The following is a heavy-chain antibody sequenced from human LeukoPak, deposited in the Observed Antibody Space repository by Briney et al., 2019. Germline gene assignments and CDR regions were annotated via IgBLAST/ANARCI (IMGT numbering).Heavy chain of an antibody. J-gene: IGHJ4*02. D-gene: IGHD5-12*01. CDR3: ARDGGGGDDLFDY. CDR1: GDSVSSNSAA. CDR2: TYYRSKWYN. Sequence: SQTLSLTCAISGDSVSSNSAAWNWIRQSPSRGLEWLGRTYYRSKWYNTYAVSLKSLISINPDTSKNQFSLQLNSVTPEDTAVYYCARDGGGGDDLFDYWGQGTLVTVSS. V-gene: IGHV6-1*01.